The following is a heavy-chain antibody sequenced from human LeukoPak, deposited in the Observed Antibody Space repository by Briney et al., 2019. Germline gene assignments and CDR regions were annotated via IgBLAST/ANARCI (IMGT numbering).Heavy chain of an antibody. D-gene: IGHD6-13*01. Sequence: SETLSLTYTVSGYSISSGYFWGWIRQPPGKGLECIGTIYHSGSTYYNPSLKSRVTISVDTSKNQFSLKLNSVTAADTAVYYCARIYSSSWFLNWFDPWGQGTLVTVSS. CDR3: ARIYSSSWFLNWFDP. CDR1: GYSISSGYF. J-gene: IGHJ5*02. V-gene: IGHV4-38-2*02. CDR2: IYHSGST.